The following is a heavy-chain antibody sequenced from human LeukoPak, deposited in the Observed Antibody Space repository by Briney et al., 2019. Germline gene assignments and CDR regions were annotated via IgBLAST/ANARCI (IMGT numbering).Heavy chain of an antibody. CDR3: VRNQWVEQYWYFDL. Sequence: PGGSLRLSCAASGFTFRNYAMSWVRQAPGKGLEWVSGINGADTTTLYADSVKGRFTISRDNSKNALSLQMNSLGAEDTAMYYCVRNQWVEQYWYFDLWGRGTLVTVSS. D-gene: IGHD1/OR15-1a*01. CDR2: INGADTTT. CDR1: GFTFRNYA. V-gene: IGHV3-23*01. J-gene: IGHJ2*01.